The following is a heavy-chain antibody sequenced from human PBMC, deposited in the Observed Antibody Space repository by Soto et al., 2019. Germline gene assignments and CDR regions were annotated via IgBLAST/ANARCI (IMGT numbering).Heavy chain of an antibody. J-gene: IGHJ3*02. CDR3: ARGGGPTVDAFDI. Sequence: PSETLSLTCTVSGGSISSGDYYWSWIRQPPGKGLEWIGYIYYSGSTYYNPSLKSRVTISVDTSKNQFSLKLSSVTAADTAVYYCARGGGPTVDAFDIWGQRTMVTVSS. CDR1: GGSISSGDYY. D-gene: IGHD4-17*01. CDR2: IYYSGST. V-gene: IGHV4-30-4*01.